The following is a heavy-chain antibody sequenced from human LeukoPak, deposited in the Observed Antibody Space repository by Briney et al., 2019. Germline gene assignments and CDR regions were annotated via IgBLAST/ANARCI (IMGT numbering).Heavy chain of an antibody. V-gene: IGHV1-46*01. CDR2: INPSGGST. D-gene: IGHD1-26*01. Sequence: AASVKVSCKASGYTFTSYYMHWVRQAPRQGLEWMGIINPSGGSTSYAQKFQGRVTMTKDMSTSTVYMELSSLRSEDTAVYYCAREIAVGDLPFDYWGQGTLVTVSS. CDR3: AREIAVGDLPFDY. J-gene: IGHJ4*02. CDR1: GYTFTSYY.